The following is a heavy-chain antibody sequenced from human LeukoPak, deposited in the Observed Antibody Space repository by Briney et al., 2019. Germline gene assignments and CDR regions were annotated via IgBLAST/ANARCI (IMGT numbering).Heavy chain of an antibody. V-gene: IGHV4-39*07. Sequence: KPSETLSLTCAVSGGSISTNNYYWGWIRRPPGKGLEWIGSIYYTGSTYYNPSLKSRVTTSLDTSKYQFSLKLTSVSAADTAIYFCARVYNPDFYYHMDVWGKGTTVTVSS. CDR1: GGSISTNNYY. D-gene: IGHD1-14*01. CDR3: ARVYNPDFYYHMDV. J-gene: IGHJ6*03. CDR2: IYYTGST.